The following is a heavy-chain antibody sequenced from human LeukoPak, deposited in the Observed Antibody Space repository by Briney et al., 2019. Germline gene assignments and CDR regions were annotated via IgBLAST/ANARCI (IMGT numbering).Heavy chain of an antibody. V-gene: IGHV3-64D*09. CDR3: VKDVGGSYAFDY. CDR2: INDNGGRT. CDR1: GFTFSRYA. J-gene: IGHJ4*02. D-gene: IGHD1-26*01. Sequence: GGSLGLSCSASGFTFSRYAMHWVRQAPGKGLEYVSGINDNGGRTHYGDSVKGRFSISRDSSKNTLHLQMSTLRAEDTALYYCVKDVGGSYAFDYWGQGSLVTVAS.